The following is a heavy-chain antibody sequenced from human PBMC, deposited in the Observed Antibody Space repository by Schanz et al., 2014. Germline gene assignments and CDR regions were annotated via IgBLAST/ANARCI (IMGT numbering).Heavy chain of an antibody. CDR1: GFTFDEFA. V-gene: IGHV3-9*01. CDR3: TKDKSQIAVAGLFDL. CDR2: ISWNSGTI. J-gene: IGHJ4*02. Sequence: DVQLVESGGGLVQPGKSLRLSCAASGFTFDEFAMHWVRQAPGKGLEWVSVISWNSGTIGYADSVKGRFTISRDNAKNSLYLQMNSLRAEDTALYYCTKDKSQIAVAGLFDLCGQGTLVTISS. D-gene: IGHD6-19*01.